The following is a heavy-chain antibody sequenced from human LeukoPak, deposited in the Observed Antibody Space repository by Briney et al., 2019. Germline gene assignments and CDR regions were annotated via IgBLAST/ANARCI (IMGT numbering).Heavy chain of an antibody. CDR3: ARVGAEGYFDY. Sequence: ASVKVSCKASGYTFTSYYMHWVRQAPGLGLEWMGWISAYNGNTNYAQKLQGRVTMTTDTSTSTAYMELRSLRSDDTAVYYCARVGAEGYFDYWGQGTLVTVSS. V-gene: IGHV1-18*04. CDR1: GYTFTSYY. J-gene: IGHJ4*02. CDR2: ISAYNGNT. D-gene: IGHD4/OR15-4a*01.